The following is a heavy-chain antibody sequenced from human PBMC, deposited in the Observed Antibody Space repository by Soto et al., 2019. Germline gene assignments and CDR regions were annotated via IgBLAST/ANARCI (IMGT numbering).Heavy chain of an antibody. J-gene: IGHJ5*02. Sequence: SETLSLTCAVYGGSFSGYYWSWIRQPPGKGLEWIGEINHSGSTNYNPSLKSRVTISVDTSKNQFSLKLSSVTAADTAVYYCARGTPCGGDCYRWFDHWGQGTLVTVSS. CDR3: ARGTPCGGDCYRWFDH. D-gene: IGHD2-21*02. CDR1: GGSFSGYY. CDR2: INHSGST. V-gene: IGHV4-34*01.